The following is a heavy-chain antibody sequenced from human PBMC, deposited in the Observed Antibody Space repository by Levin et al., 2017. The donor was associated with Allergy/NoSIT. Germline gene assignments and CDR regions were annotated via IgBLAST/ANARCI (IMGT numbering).Heavy chain of an antibody. CDR3: ASGYYDFWSGNPGPDY. Sequence: ASVKVSCAASGFTFSSYSMNWVRQAPGKGLEWVSSISSSSSYIYYADSVKGRFTISRDNAKNSLYLQMNSLRAEDTAVYYCASGYYDFWSGNPGPDYWGQGTLVTVSS. V-gene: IGHV3-21*01. J-gene: IGHJ4*02. CDR1: GFTFSSYS. CDR2: ISSSSSYI. D-gene: IGHD3-3*01.